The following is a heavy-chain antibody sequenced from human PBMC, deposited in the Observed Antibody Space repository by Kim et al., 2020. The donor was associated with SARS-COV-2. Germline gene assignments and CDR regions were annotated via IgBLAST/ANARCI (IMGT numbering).Heavy chain of an antibody. CDR2: IYYSGST. D-gene: IGHD6-13*01. V-gene: IGHV4-59*13. Sequence: SETLSLTCTVSGGSISSYYWSWIRQPPGKGLEWIGYIYYSGSTNYNPSLKSRVTIXVXTSKNQFSLXLSXVTAADTAVYYCARATXXXSSSWYIDYWGQGXLVTVSS. J-gene: IGHJ4*02. CDR3: ARATXXXSSSWYIDY. CDR1: GGSISSYY.